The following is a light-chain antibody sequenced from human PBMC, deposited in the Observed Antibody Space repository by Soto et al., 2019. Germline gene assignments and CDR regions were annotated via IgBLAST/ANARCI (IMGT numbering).Light chain of an antibody. CDR2: GAS. CDR1: QNVHSN. CDR3: QQYNNWPLA. Sequence: EIVMTQSPATLSVSPGERATLSCRASQNVHSNLAWYQQKPGQAPRLLIYGASTRATAIPARFSGSGSGTEFTLTISSLQSEDFAVYYCQQYNNWPLAVGGGTRVEIK. V-gene: IGKV3-15*01. J-gene: IGKJ4*01.